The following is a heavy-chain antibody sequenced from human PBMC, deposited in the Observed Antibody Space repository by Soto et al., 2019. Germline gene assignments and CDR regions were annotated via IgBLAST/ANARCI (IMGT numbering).Heavy chain of an antibody. CDR3: AKDPVRDDYIWGLQG. V-gene: IGHV3-23*01. D-gene: IGHD3-16*01. CDR1: GFTFSSYA. J-gene: IGHJ4*02. CDR2: ISGSGGST. Sequence: EVQLLESGGGLVQPGGSLRLSCAASGFTFSSYAMSWVRQAPGKGLEWVSAISGSGGSTYYADSVKGRFTISRDNSKNTLNLQMNSLRAEDTAVYYCAKDPVRDDYIWGLQGWGQGTLVTVSS.